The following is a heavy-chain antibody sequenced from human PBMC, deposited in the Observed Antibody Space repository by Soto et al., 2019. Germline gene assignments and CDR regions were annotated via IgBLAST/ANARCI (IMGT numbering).Heavy chain of an antibody. CDR1: GYTFTSYA. CDR3: ANALGLYYFDY. J-gene: IGHJ4*02. Sequence: ASVKVSCKASGYTFTSYAMHWVRQAPGQRLEWMGWINAGSGNTKYSQKFQGRVTITRDTSASTAYMELSSLRSEDTAVYYCANALGLYYFDYWGQGTLVTVS. D-gene: IGHD3-16*01. V-gene: IGHV1-3*01. CDR2: INAGSGNT.